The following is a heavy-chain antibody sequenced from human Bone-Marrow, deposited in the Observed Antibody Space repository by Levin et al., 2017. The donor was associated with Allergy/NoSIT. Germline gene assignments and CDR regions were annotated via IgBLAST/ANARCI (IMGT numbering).Heavy chain of an antibody. CDR1: GGSISSYY. Sequence: SETLSLTCTVSGGSISSYYWSWIRQPAGKGLEWIGRIYTSGSTNYNPSLKSRVTMSVDTSKNQFSLKLSSVTAADTAVYYCARVGGIVVVPAAPDDWYFDRWGRGTLVTVSS. J-gene: IGHJ2*01. V-gene: IGHV4-4*07. CDR3: ARVGGIVVVPAAPDDWYFDR. D-gene: IGHD2-2*01. CDR2: IYTSGST.